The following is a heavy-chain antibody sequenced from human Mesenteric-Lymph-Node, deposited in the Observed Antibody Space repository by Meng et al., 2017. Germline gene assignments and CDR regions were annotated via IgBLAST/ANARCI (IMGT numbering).Heavy chain of an antibody. CDR3: AREFEYDEWELSFDY. Sequence: ASVKVSCKASGYTFTSYYMHWVRQAPGQGLEWMGIINPSGGSTSYAQKFQGRVTMTTDTSTSTAYMELRSLRSDDTAVYYCAREFEYDEWELSFDYWGQGTLVTVSS. CDR1: GYTFTSYY. V-gene: IGHV1-46*01. CDR2: INPSGGST. J-gene: IGHJ4*02. D-gene: IGHD1-26*01.